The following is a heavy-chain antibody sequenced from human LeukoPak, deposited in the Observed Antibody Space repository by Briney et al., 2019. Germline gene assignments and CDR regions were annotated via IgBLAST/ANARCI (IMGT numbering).Heavy chain of an antibody. CDR2: IYRGGNT. V-gene: IGHV3-53*01. CDR3: ARRAAAAGLKSRLPKHQGYYYMDV. CDR1: GFTVSSKY. Sequence: PGGSLRLSCAASGFTVSSKYMTWVRQAPGKGLEWVSVIYRGGNTYYADSVKGRFTISRDNAKNSLYLQMNSLRAEDTAVYYCARRAAAAGLKSRLPKHQGYYYMDVWGKGTTVTISS. J-gene: IGHJ6*03. D-gene: IGHD6-13*01.